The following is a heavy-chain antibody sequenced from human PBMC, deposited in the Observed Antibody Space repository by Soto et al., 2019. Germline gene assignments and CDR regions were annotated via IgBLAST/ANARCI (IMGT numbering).Heavy chain of an antibody. CDR1: GFTFSSYG. CDR3: AKDLRTMGDYYGMDF. CDR2: ISSDGSNK. Sequence: QVQLVESGGGVVQPGRSLRLSCAASGFTFSSYGMHWVRQAPGKGLEWVAVISSDGSNKYYADSVKGRFTISRDNSKNTLYLQVNSLRAEDTAVYYCAKDLRTMGDYYGMDFWGQGTTVTVSS. D-gene: IGHD3-10*01. J-gene: IGHJ6*02. V-gene: IGHV3-30*18.